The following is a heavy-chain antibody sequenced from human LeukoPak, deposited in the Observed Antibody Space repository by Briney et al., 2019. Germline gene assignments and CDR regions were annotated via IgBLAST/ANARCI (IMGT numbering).Heavy chain of an antibody. CDR2: INPSGGST. Sequence: ASVKVSCKASGYTFTSYYMHWVRQAPGQGLEWMGIINPSGGSTSYAQKFQGRVTMTRDTSTSTVYMELSSLRSEDTAVYYCAREPKGCSGGSCYSRYYYGMDVWGQGTTVTVSS. V-gene: IGHV1-46*01. CDR1: GYTFTSYY. J-gene: IGHJ6*02. D-gene: IGHD2-15*01. CDR3: AREPKGCSGGSCYSRYYYGMDV.